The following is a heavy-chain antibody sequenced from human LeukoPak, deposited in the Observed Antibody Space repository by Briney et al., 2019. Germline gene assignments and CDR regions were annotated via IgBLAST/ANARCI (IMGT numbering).Heavy chain of an antibody. D-gene: IGHD3-22*01. V-gene: IGHV3-48*01. CDR2: INTSSSTI. Sequence: GGSLRLSCAASGFTFSSYSMNWVRQAPGKGLEWVSYINTSSSTIYYADFVKGRFALSRDNAKNSLYLQMNSLRAEDTAVYYCARDHHRRLYDSQARNTFDIWGQGTMVTVSS. CDR1: GFTFSSYS. J-gene: IGHJ3*02. CDR3: ARDHHRRLYDSQARNTFDI.